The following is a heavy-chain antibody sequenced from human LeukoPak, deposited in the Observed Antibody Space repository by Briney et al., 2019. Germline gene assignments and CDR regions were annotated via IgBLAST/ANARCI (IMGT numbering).Heavy chain of an antibody. Sequence: TSETLSLTCTVSGGSVSFDYWSWIRQPPGKGLEWVGSIHHSGSSNYNSSLKSRVTVSLDTSKNQFSLRLSSVTVADTAVYYCTRENGDYAYDHWGQGTLVTVSS. J-gene: IGHJ4*02. CDR2: IHHSGSS. CDR1: GGSVSFDY. V-gene: IGHV4-59*02. CDR3: TRENGDYAYDH. D-gene: IGHD4-17*01.